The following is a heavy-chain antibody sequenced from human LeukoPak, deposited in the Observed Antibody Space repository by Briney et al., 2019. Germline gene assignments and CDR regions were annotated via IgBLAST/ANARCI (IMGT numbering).Heavy chain of an antibody. Sequence: SVKVSCKASGGTFISYAISWVRQAPGQGLEWMGGIIPIFGTANYAQKFQGRVTITADESTSTAYMELSSLRSEDTAVYYCARGPDYDAPFDYWGQGTLVTVSS. D-gene: IGHD3-22*01. CDR1: GGTFISYA. J-gene: IGHJ4*02. CDR2: IIPIFGTA. CDR3: ARGPDYDAPFDY. V-gene: IGHV1-69*13.